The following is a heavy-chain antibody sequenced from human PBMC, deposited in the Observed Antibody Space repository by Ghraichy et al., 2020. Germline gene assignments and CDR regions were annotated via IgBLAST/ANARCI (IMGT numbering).Heavy chain of an antibody. J-gene: IGHJ6*02. CDR1: GFTFSAHY. CDR2: ITIKANSYTT. CDR3: ARGHIVGSRYNGMDV. Sequence: GGSLRLSCAASGFTFSAHYMDWVRQAPGKGLEWVGRITIKANSYTTEYAASVKGRFTISRDDSKNSLYVQMNSLKIEDTGVYYCARGHIVGSRYNGMDVWGQGTTVTVTS. D-gene: IGHD2-2*02. V-gene: IGHV3-72*01.